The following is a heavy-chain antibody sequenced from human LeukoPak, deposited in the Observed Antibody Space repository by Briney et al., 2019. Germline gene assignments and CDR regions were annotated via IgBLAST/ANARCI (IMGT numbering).Heavy chain of an antibody. J-gene: IGHJ4*02. D-gene: IGHD3-16*01. CDR2: IYYSGST. CDR1: GGSISSYY. V-gene: IGHV4-59*01. CDR3: ARAPPGGDFDY. Sequence: KTSETLSLTCTVSGGSISSYYWSWIRQPPGKGLEWIGYIYYSGSTNYNPSLKSRVTISVDTSKNQFSLKLSSVTAADTAVYYCARAPPGGDFDYWGQGTLVTVSS.